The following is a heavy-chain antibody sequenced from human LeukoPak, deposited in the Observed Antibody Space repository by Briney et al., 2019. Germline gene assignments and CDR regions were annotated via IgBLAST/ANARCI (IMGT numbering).Heavy chain of an antibody. CDR3: AREGSSWYLDY. CDR1: GYTFTSYG. Sequence: ASVKVSCKASGYTFTSYGIIWVRQAPGQGLEWMGWISTYNGNTNYAQKIQGRVTMTTDTSTSTAYMELRSLRSDDTAVYYCAREGSSWYLDYWGQGTLVTVSS. D-gene: IGHD6-13*01. J-gene: IGHJ4*02. CDR2: ISTYNGNT. V-gene: IGHV1-18*01.